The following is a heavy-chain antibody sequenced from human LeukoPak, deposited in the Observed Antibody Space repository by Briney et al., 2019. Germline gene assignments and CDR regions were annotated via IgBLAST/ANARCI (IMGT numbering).Heavy chain of an antibody. J-gene: IGHJ4*02. CDR3: AREGPYSSSSFDY. CDR2: IWYDGSNK. Sequence: PGGSLRLSCAAPGFTFSSYGMHWARQAPGKGLEWVAVIWYDGSNKYYADSVKGRFTISRDNSKNTLYLQMNSLRAEDTAVYYCAREGPYSSSSFDYWGQGTLVTVSS. V-gene: IGHV3-33*01. CDR1: GFTFSSYG. D-gene: IGHD6-6*01.